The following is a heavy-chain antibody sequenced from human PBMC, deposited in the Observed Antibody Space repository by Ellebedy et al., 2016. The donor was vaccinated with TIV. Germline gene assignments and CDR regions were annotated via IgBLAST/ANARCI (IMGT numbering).Heavy chain of an antibody. CDR2: ISSSSSYI. CDR1: GFTFSSYS. V-gene: IGHV3-21*01. CDR3: ARTEIPDSYFDY. Sequence: GGSLRLXCAASGFTFSSYSMNWVRQAPGKGLEWVSSISSSSSYIYYADSVKGRFTISRDNAKNSLYLQMNSLRAEDTAVYYCARTEIPDSYFDYWGQGTLVTVSS. J-gene: IGHJ4*02. D-gene: IGHD2-21*01.